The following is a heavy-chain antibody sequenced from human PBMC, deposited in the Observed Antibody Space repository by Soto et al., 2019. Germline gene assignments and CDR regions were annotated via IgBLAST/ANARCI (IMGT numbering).Heavy chain of an antibody. CDR3: AREDILGVRSFDY. CDR2: ISSGSKTI. D-gene: IGHD3-10*01. V-gene: IGHV3-48*02. J-gene: IGHJ4*02. CDR1: GFTFSSYS. Sequence: GGSLRLSCAASGFTFSSYSMNWVRQAPGKGLEWVSYISSGSKTIHYADSVQGRFTVSRDNAKNSQYLQMSSLTDEDTAVYYCAREDILGVRSFDYWGRGTLVTVSS.